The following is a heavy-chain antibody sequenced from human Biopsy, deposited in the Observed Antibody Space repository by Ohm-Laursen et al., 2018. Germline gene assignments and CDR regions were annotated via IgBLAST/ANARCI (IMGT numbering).Heavy chain of an antibody. D-gene: IGHD2-21*01. V-gene: IGHV1-46*01. Sequence: SVTASCKASGYNFANYYTNWVRKVPGHGLEWLGVINPVAEATMYAQKIQDRITMTRDASANTVYMDLTSLTSEDTAVYYCARESPLRLGVCGAIRCFKEVFGMDVWGQGTTVIVSS. CDR1: GYNFANYY. CDR2: INPVAEAT. CDR3: ARESPLRLGVCGAIRCFKEVFGMDV. J-gene: IGHJ6*02.